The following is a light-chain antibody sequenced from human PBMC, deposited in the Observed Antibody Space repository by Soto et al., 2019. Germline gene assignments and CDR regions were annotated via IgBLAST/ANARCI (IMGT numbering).Light chain of an antibody. CDR2: DAS. Sequence: DIQMTQSPSTLSASVGDRVTITCRASQSISSWLAWYQQKPGKAPKLLIYDASSLESGVPSRFSGRGSGTEFTLTISSLQPDDFATYYCQQYTSYPVTFGQGTKLEIK. CDR3: QQYTSYPVT. J-gene: IGKJ2*01. V-gene: IGKV1-5*01. CDR1: QSISSW.